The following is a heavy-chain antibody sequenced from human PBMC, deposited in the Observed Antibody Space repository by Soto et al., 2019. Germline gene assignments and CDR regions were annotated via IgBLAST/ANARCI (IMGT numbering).Heavy chain of an antibody. J-gene: IGHJ4*02. CDR3: ARVVTGTTWRGWYFDY. Sequence: QVQLQESGPGLVKPSQTLSLTCTVSGGSISSGGYYWIWIRHHPRKGLQWIGYIYYSGNTYYNPSLKSRVTISVDPSKNQFSLKLSSVTAADTAVYYCARVVTGTTWRGWYFDYWGQGTLVTVSS. CDR2: IYYSGNT. V-gene: IGHV4-31*03. D-gene: IGHD1-7*01. CDR1: GGSISSGGYY.